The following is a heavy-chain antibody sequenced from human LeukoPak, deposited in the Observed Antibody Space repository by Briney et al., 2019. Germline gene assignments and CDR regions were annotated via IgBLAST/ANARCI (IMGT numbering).Heavy chain of an antibody. D-gene: IGHD6-6*01. CDR2: ISGSGGST. V-gene: IGHV3-23*01. CDR1: GLTFSNAW. J-gene: IGHJ4*02. Sequence: GGSLRLSCAASGLTFSNAWMSWVRQAPGKGLEWVSAISGSGGSTYYADSVKGRFTISRDNSKNTLYLQMNSLRAEDTAVYYCAKSPIAARPDAYFDYWGQGTLVTVSS. CDR3: AKSPIAARPDAYFDY.